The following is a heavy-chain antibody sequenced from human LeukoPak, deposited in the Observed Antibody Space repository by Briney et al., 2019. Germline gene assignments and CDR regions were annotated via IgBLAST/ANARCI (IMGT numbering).Heavy chain of an antibody. CDR1: GRSISSTSYY. CDR2: MYYRGNT. V-gene: IGHV4-39*02. Sequence: SETLSLTCTVSGRSISSTSYYWVWIRQPPGKGKNWIGRMYYRGNTYYGPSLKSRVGISVDRSKNQFSLKLGSVTAADTAVYYCARDANLYCSGGSCYSAYYYGMDVWGQGTTVTVSS. CDR3: ARDANLYCSGGSCYSAYYYGMDV. J-gene: IGHJ6*02. D-gene: IGHD2-15*01.